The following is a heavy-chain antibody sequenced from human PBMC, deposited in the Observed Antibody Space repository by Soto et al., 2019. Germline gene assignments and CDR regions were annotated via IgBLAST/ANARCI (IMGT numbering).Heavy chain of an antibody. CDR3: AKTIAVAGTAPGYFDY. Sequence: GGSLRLSCAASGFTFSSYAMSWVRQAPGKGLEWVSAISGSGGSTYYADSVKGRFTISRDNSKNTLYLQMNSLRAEDTAVYYCAKTIAVAGTAPGYFDYWGQGTLVTVSS. D-gene: IGHD6-19*01. CDR2: ISGSGGST. CDR1: GFTFSSYA. V-gene: IGHV3-23*01. J-gene: IGHJ4*02.